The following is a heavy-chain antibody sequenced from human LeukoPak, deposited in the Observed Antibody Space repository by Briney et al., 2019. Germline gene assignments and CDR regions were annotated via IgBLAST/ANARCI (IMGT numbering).Heavy chain of an antibody. V-gene: IGHV4-59*01. Sequence: SETLSLTCTVSGGSISSYYWSWIRQPPGKGLEWIGDIYYSGSTNYNPSLKSRVTISVDTSKNQFSLKLSSVTAADTAVYYCARDGVSTGPLYYFDYWGQGTLVTVSS. D-gene: IGHD6-13*01. CDR1: GGSISSYY. CDR3: ARDGVSTGPLYYFDY. CDR2: IYYSGST. J-gene: IGHJ4*02.